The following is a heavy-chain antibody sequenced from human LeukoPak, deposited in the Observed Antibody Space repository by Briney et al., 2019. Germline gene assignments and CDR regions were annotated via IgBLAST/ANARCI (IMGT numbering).Heavy chain of an antibody. D-gene: IGHD5-12*01. V-gene: IGHV3-21*01. CDR1: GFTFSSYS. CDR2: ISSSSSYI. CDR3: ARARGGYVPPSHFAADY. Sequence: GGSLRLSCAASGFTFSSYSMNWVRQAPGKGLEWVSSISSSSSYIYYADSVKGRFTISRDNAKNSLYLQMNSLRAEDTAVYYCARARGGYVPPSHFAADYWGQGTLVTVSS. J-gene: IGHJ4*02.